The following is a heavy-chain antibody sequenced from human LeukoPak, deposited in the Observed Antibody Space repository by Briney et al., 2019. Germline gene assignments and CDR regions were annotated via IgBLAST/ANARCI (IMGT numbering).Heavy chain of an antibody. CDR3: ARQASGNGYNFDY. CDR1: GFTFSAYQ. V-gene: IGHV3-48*03. Sequence: GGSLRLSCAASGFTFSAYQMSCVRQVPGKGLEWVSYISSSGSPIYYADSVKGRFTISRDNAENSLYLQMNSLRVEDTALYYCARQASGNGYNFDYWGQGTLVTVSS. CDR2: ISSSGSPI. D-gene: IGHD5-18*01. J-gene: IGHJ4*02.